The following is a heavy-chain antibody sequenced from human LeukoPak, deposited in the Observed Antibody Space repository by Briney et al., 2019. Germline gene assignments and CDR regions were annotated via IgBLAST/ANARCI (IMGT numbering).Heavy chain of an antibody. Sequence: SETLSLTCTVSGGSISSYYWSWIRQPPGKGLEWIGYIYYSGSTNYSPSLKSRISISVDLSKNQFSLNLRSLTATDTAVYYCARHGGSGNYYNWFDPWGQGTLVTVSS. V-gene: IGHV4-59*08. CDR3: ARHGGSGNYYNWFDP. D-gene: IGHD3-10*01. CDR2: IYYSGST. J-gene: IGHJ5*02. CDR1: GGSISSYY.